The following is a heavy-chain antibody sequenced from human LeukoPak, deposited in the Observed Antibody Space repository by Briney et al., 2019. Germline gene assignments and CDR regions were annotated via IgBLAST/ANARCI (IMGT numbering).Heavy chain of an antibody. Sequence: GGSLRLSCAASGFTVSSNYMSWVRQAPGKGLEWVSVIYSGGSTYYADSVKGRFTTSRDNSKNTLYLQRNSLRAEDTAVYYCARGLYEFCSGGSCYSYYFDYWGQGTLVTVSS. D-gene: IGHD2-15*01. V-gene: IGHV3-53*01. J-gene: IGHJ4*02. CDR1: GFTVSSNY. CDR2: IYSGGST. CDR3: ARGLYEFCSGGSCYSYYFDY.